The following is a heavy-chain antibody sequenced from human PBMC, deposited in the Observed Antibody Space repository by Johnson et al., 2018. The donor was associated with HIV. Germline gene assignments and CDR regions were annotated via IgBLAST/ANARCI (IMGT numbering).Heavy chain of an antibody. CDR1: GFTFSNAW. CDR2: IKSKTDGGTT. J-gene: IGHJ3*02. D-gene: IGHD5-18*01. CDR3: AKDFPYTYGPSAFDI. V-gene: IGHV3-15*01. Sequence: VQLVESGGGLVKPGGSLRLSCAASGFTFSNAWMSWVRQAPGKGLEWVGRIKSKTDGGTTDYAAPVKGRFTISRDDSKNTLYLQMNSLRAGDTAVYYCAKDFPYTYGPSAFDIWGQGTMVTVSS.